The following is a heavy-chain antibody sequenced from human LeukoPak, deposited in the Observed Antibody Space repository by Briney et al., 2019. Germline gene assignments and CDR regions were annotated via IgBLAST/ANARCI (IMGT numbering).Heavy chain of an antibody. D-gene: IGHD3-9*01. CDR3: ASLTPRLRYFDWQDY. J-gene: IGHJ4*02. V-gene: IGHV3-48*03. CDR1: GFTFSSYE. CDR2: ISSSGSTI. Sequence: GGSLRLSCAASGFTFSSYEMNWVRQAPGKGLEWVSYISSSGSTIYYADSVKGRFTIYRDNAKNSLYLQMNSLRAEDTAVYYCASLTPRLRYFDWQDYWGQGTLVTVSS.